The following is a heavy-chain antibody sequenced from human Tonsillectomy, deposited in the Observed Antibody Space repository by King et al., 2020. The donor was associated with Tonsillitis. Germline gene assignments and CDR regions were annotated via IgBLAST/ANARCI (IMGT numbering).Heavy chain of an antibody. V-gene: IGHV3-53*01. CDR1: GFTVSSNY. Sequence: VQLVESGGGLIQPGGSLRLSCAASGFTVSSNYMSWVRQAPGKGLEWGSVIYSGGSTYYADSVKGRFTISRDKSKNMLYLQMNSLRAEDTAVYYCAREKWELSSRFYYYYGMDVWGQGTTVTVSS. J-gene: IGHJ6*02. D-gene: IGHD1-26*01. CDR3: AREKWELSSRFYYYYGMDV. CDR2: IYSGGST.